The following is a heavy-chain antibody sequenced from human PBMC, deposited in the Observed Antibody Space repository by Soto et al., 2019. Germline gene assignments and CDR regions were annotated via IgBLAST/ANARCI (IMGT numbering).Heavy chain of an antibody. V-gene: IGHV4-38-2*01. CDR2: IYHSGST. D-gene: IGHD4-17*01. CDR1: GYSISSGYY. Sequence: SETLSLTCAVSGYSISSGYYWGWIRQPPGKGLEWIGSIYHSGSTYYNPSLKSRVTISVDTSKNQFSLKLSSVTAADTAVYYCARGRPGEGAFDIWGQGTMVTVSS. J-gene: IGHJ3*02. CDR3: ARGRPGEGAFDI.